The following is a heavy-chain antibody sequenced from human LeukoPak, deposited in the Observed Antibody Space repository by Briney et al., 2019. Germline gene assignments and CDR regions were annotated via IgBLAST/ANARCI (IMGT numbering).Heavy chain of an antibody. Sequence: SETLSLTCTVSGGSISSSSYYWGWIRQPPGKGLEWIGSIYYSGSTYYNPSLKSRVTISVDTSKNQFSLKLSSVTAADTAVYYCARHRGSYYDFWSGTGGPLYYFDYWGQGTLVTVSS. D-gene: IGHD3-3*01. CDR1: GGSISSSSYY. V-gene: IGHV4-39*01. CDR3: ARHRGSYYDFWSGTGGPLYYFDY. CDR2: IYYSGST. J-gene: IGHJ4*02.